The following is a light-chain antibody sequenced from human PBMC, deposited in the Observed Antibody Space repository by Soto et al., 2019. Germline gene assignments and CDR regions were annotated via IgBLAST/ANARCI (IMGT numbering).Light chain of an antibody. CDR3: LQYHYWWT. J-gene: IGKJ1*01. CDR2: GAS. Sequence: IVMTQSPATLSLSTGEKATLSCRASQSISNNFAWFQQKPGQVPRLLIYGASNRATGVSARFSGSGSGTEFTLTISSLQSEDFAVYYCLQYHYWWTFGQGTKVDI. V-gene: IGKV3-15*01. CDR1: QSISNN.